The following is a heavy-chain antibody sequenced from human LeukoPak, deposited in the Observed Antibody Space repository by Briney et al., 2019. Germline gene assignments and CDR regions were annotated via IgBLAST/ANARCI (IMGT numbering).Heavy chain of an antibody. J-gene: IGHJ3*02. CDR3: AGGPYYYDSSGYFAAFDI. Sequence: SVKVSCKASGGTFSSYAISWVRQAPGQGLEWMGGIIPIFGTANYAQKFQGRVTITADKSTSTAYMELSSLRSEDTAVYYCAGGPYYYDSSGYFAAFDIWGQGTMVTVSS. CDR1: GGTFSSYA. D-gene: IGHD3-22*01. V-gene: IGHV1-69*06. CDR2: IIPIFGTA.